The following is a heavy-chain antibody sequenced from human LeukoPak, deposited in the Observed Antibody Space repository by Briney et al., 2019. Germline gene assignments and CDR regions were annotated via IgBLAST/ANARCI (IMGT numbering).Heavy chain of an antibody. V-gene: IGHV1-8*01. J-gene: IGHJ6*02. Sequence: ASVKVSCKASGYTFTSYDINWVRQATGQGLEWMGWMNPNSGNTGYAQKFQGRVTMTRNTSISTAYIELSSLRSEDTAVYYCARGKSARRSYYHGMDVWGQGTTVTVSS. CDR3: ARGKSARRSYYHGMDV. CDR2: MNPNSGNT. D-gene: IGHD6-6*01. CDR1: GYTFTSYD.